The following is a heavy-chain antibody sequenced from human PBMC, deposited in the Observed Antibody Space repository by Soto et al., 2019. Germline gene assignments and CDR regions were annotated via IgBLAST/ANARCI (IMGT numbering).Heavy chain of an antibody. V-gene: IGHV3-9*01. D-gene: IGHD3-22*01. CDR1: GFSFDDYT. J-gene: IGHJ3*02. Sequence: QPGGSLRLSCGGSGFSFDDYTMHWVRQAPGKGPEWVASLSWNSGFSGYADSVKGRFTISRDNAQSSVHLQMNNLRTEDTALYYCAKGRGTIVVTDAYDIWGQGTMVTV. CDR3: AKGRGTIVVTDAYDI. CDR2: LSWNSGFS.